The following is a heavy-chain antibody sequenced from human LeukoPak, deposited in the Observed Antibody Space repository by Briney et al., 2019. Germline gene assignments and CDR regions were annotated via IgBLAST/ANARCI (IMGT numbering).Heavy chain of an antibody. D-gene: IGHD4-17*01. J-gene: IGHJ4*02. V-gene: IGHV3-74*01. CDR2: VSGDGSNT. CDR1: GFTFSSYW. CDR3: ARDPIRRGYGDYPPPHDY. Sequence: GGSLRLSCAASGFTFSSYWMHWVRQAPGKGLVWVSRVSGDGSNTFYADSVKGRFTISRDNAKNSLYLQMNSLRAEDTAVYYCARDPIRRGYGDYPPPHDYWGQGTLVTVSS.